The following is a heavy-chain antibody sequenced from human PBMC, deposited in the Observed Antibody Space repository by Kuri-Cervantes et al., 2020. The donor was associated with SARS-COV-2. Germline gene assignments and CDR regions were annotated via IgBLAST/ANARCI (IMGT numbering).Heavy chain of an antibody. CDR3: AREGSSSANYYYYYMDV. D-gene: IGHD6-6*01. V-gene: IGHV4-4*07. Sequence: SETLSLTCTVSGGSISSYYWSWIRQPAGKGLEWIGRIYTSGSTNYNPSLKSRVTISVDTSKNQFSLKLSSVTAADTAVYYCAREGSSSANYYYYYMDVWGKGTTVTVSS. CDR1: GGSISSYY. CDR2: IYTSGST. J-gene: IGHJ6*03.